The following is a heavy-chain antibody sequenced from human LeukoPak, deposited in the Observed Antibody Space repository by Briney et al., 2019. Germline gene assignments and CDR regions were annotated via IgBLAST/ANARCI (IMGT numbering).Heavy chain of an antibody. CDR2: ISAHNGNT. V-gene: IGHV1-18*01. Sequence: ASVKVSCKASGYTFTSYGISWVRQAPGQGLEWMGWISAHNGNTNYAQKLQGRVTMTTDTSTSTAYMELRSLRSDDTAVYYCARGTRGVNSPYFDYWGQGTLVTVSS. D-gene: IGHD4-23*01. CDR1: GYTFTSYG. CDR3: ARGTRGVNSPYFDY. J-gene: IGHJ4*02.